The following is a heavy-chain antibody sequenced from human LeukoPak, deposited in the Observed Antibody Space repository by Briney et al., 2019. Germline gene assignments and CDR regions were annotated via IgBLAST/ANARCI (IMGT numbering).Heavy chain of an antibody. CDR3: AREVKVYGDYED. Sequence: ASVKVSCKASGYTFTSYGISWVRQAPGQGLEWMGWISAYNGNTNYAQKLQGRVTMTTDTSTSTAYMELSSLRSEDTAVYYCAREVKVYGDYEDWGQGTLVTVSS. CDR1: GYTFTSYG. J-gene: IGHJ4*02. V-gene: IGHV1-18*01. CDR2: ISAYNGNT. D-gene: IGHD4-17*01.